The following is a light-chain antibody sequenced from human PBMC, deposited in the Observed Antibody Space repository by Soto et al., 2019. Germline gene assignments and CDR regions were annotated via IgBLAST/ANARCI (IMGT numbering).Light chain of an antibody. CDR3: QKYNSVPFT. CDR1: QGISHF. V-gene: IGKV1-27*01. CDR2: AAS. Sequence: DIQMTQSPSSLSASVGARVTITCRASQGISHFLAWYQQKPGKVPKLLIYAASTLQSGVPSRFSGSGSGTYFTLTINSLQPEDVSTDYCQKYNSVPFTFGPGTRVDIK. J-gene: IGKJ3*01.